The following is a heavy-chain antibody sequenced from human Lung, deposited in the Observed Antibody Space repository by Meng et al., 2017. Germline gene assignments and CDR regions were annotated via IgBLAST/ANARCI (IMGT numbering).Heavy chain of an antibody. CDR2: IIDSGST. J-gene: IGHJ4*02. CDR1: GGSFSGYY. Sequence: VQLQHGGAGLLKPSETLYLTCAVYGGSFSGYYWSWIRQPPGKGLEWIGEIIDSGSTNYNPSLKSRVTISVDTSKNQFSLRVTSVTAADRAVYYCVRRTYSSGWYFDYWGQGTLVTVSS. D-gene: IGHD6-19*01. CDR3: VRRTYSSGWYFDY. V-gene: IGHV4-34*02.